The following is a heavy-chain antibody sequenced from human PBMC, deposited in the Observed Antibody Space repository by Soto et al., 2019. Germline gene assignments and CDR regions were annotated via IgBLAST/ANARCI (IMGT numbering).Heavy chain of an antibody. CDR2: IWYYGSNK. V-gene: IGHV3-33*01. J-gene: IGHJ6*02. Sequence: QVQLVESGGGVVQPGRSLRLSCAASGFSFSSYGMHWVRQAPGKGLEWVAVIWYYGSNKFYADSVKGRFTISRDNSKNTRYLEMNSLSVEDTAVYYCARVRGRYYGSGSYDGMDVWGQGTTVTVSS. CDR3: ARVRGRYYGSGSYDGMDV. D-gene: IGHD3-10*01. CDR1: GFSFSSYG.